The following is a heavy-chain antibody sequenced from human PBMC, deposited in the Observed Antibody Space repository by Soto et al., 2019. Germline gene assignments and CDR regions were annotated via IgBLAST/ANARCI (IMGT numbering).Heavy chain of an antibody. CDR1: GGSISSGGYY. D-gene: IGHD3-10*01. CDR3: ARELRFGEDYYGMDV. V-gene: IGHV4-31*03. Sequence: QVQLQESGPGLVKPSQTLSLTCTVSGGSISSGGYYWSWIRQHPGKGLEWIGYIYYSGSTYYNPSRRSRVTISVDTSKNQFSLKLSSVTAADTAVDYCARELRFGEDYYGMDVWGQGTTVTVSS. J-gene: IGHJ6*02. CDR2: IYYSGST.